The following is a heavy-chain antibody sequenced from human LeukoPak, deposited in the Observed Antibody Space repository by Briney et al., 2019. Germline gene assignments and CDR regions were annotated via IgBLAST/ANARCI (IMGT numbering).Heavy chain of an antibody. CDR1: GGSISSSSYY. Sequence: SETLSLTCTVSGGSISSSSYYWGWIRQPPGKGLEWVGTIYYSGTTYYNPSLKSRVTISVDTSKNQFSLKLSSVTAADTAVYYCARVGYSGYDNRGSFDYWGQGTLVTVSS. CDR2: IYYSGTT. V-gene: IGHV4-39*07. J-gene: IGHJ4*02. D-gene: IGHD5-12*01. CDR3: ARVGYSGYDNRGSFDY.